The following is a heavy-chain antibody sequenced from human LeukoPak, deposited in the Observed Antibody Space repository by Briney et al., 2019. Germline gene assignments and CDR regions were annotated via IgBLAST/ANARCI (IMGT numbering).Heavy chain of an antibody. CDR1: GVSISSYY. Sequence: SETLSLTCTVSGVSISSYYWSWSRQPPGKGLEWIGYIYYSGSTNYNPSLKSRVTISVDTSKNQFSLKLGSVTAADTAVYYCARRGPVRYLDLWGRGTLVTVSS. J-gene: IGHJ2*01. CDR2: IYYSGST. V-gene: IGHV4-59*01. CDR3: ARRGPVRYLDL.